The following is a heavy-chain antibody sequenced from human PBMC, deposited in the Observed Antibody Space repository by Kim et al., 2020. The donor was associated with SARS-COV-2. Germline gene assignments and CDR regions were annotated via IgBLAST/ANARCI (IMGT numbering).Heavy chain of an antibody. CDR3: AREGLPEPCWLLKNYYYYCGMDV. V-gene: IGHV3-33*01. J-gene: IGHJ6*02. CDR1: GFTFSSYG. D-gene: IGHD3-9*01. Sequence: GGSLRLSCAASGFTFSSYGMHWVRQAPGKGLEWVAVIWYDGSNKYYADSVKGRFTISRDNSKNTLYLQMNSLRAEDTAVYYCAREGLPEPCWLLKNYYYYCGMDVWGQGTTVTVSS. CDR2: IWYDGSNK.